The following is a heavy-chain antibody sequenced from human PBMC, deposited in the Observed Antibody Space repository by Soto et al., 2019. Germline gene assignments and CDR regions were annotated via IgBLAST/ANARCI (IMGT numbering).Heavy chain of an antibody. D-gene: IGHD6-13*01. CDR2: IDGGNGDT. CDR3: ARGLLSLYSAALR. CDR1: GYTFTSYA. J-gene: IGHJ4*02. Sequence: QVQLVQSGAEMRKPGASVMVSCKASGYTFTSYAMNWVRQAPGQRLEWMGGIDGGNGDTKYSQRFQDRVTIIRDTSANTVYLELSSLPSEDTAIYYCARGLLSLYSAALRWGRGAPVTVSS. V-gene: IGHV1-3*01.